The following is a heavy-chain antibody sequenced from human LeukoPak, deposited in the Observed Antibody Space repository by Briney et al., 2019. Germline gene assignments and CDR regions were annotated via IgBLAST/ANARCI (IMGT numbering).Heavy chain of an antibody. CDR1: GYTFTSYG. D-gene: IGHD3-22*01. Sequence: ASVKVSCKASGYTFTSYGISWVRQAPGQGLEWMGGSIPIFGRANYAQKFQGRVTITTDESTSTAYMELSSLRSEDTAVYYCARAGFVTYDSSGYWSYFQHWGQGTLVTVSS. V-gene: IGHV1-69*05. CDR2: SIPIFGRA. CDR3: ARAGFVTYDSSGYWSYFQH. J-gene: IGHJ1*01.